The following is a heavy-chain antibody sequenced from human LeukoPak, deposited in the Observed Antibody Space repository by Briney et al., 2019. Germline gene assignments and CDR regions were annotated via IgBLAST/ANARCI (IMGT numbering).Heavy chain of an antibody. CDR1: GFTFSSYV. CDR2: ISGSGGST. D-gene: IGHD3-9*01. CDR3: AKGRDILPGLVGY. J-gene: IGHJ4*02. Sequence: QPGGSLRLSCAASGFTFSSYVMSWVRQAPGKGLEWVSGISGSGGSTYYADSVKGRFTISRDNSKNTLYLQMNRLRAEDTAVYYCAKGRDILPGLVGYWGQGTLVTVSS. V-gene: IGHV3-23*01.